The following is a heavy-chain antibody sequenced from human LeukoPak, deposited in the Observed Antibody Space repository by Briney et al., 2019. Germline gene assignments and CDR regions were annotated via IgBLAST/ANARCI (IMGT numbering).Heavy chain of an antibody. CDR1: AGTFSSYT. Sequence: SVKVSCKASAGTFSSYTISWVRQAPGQGLEWMGRIIPILGIANYAQKFQGRVTITADKSTSTAYMELSSLRSEDTAVYYCASTDSSGWYYFDYWGQGTLVTVSS. CDR2: IIPILGIA. J-gene: IGHJ4*02. V-gene: IGHV1-69*02. D-gene: IGHD6-19*01. CDR3: ASTDSSGWYYFDY.